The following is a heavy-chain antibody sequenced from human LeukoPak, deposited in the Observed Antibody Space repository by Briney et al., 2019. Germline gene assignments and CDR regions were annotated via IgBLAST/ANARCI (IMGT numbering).Heavy chain of an antibody. V-gene: IGHV3-48*03. Sequence: GGSLRLSCAASGFTFSSYEMNWVRQAPGKGLEWVSYISSSGSTIYYADSVKGRFTISRDNAKNSLYLQMKSLRAEDTAVYYCARGDDAFDIWGQGTMVTVSS. J-gene: IGHJ3*02. CDR3: ARGDDAFDI. CDR1: GFTFSSYE. CDR2: ISSSGSTI.